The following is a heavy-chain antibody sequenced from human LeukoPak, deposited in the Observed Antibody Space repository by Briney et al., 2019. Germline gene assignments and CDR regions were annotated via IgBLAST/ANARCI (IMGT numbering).Heavy chain of an antibody. CDR2: INSDGSST. Sequence: PGGSLRLSCAASGFTFSYYDIRWVRQAPGKGLVWVSRINSDGSSTSYADSVKGRFTISRDNAKNTLYLQMNSLRAEDTAVYYCARVVAVAGPNLYYYYGMDVWGQGTTVTVSS. D-gene: IGHD6-19*01. J-gene: IGHJ6*02. CDR1: GFTFSYYD. CDR3: ARVVAVAGPNLYYYYGMDV. V-gene: IGHV3-74*01.